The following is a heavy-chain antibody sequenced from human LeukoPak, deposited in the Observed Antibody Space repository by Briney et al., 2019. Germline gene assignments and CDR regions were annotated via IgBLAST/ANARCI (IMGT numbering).Heavy chain of an antibody. Sequence: PGGSLRLSCAASGFTFSDYYMSWIRQAPGKGLEWVSYISSSGSTIYYADSVKGRFTISRDNAKNSLYLQMNSLRAEDTAVYYCARDRSSWSPPFDYWGQGTLVTVSS. D-gene: IGHD6-13*01. CDR3: ARDRSSWSPPFDY. V-gene: IGHV3-11*01. CDR2: ISSSGSTI. CDR1: GFTFSDYY. J-gene: IGHJ4*02.